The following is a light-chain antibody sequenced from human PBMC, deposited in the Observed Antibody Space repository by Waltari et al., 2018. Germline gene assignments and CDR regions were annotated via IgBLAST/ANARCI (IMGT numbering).Light chain of an antibody. J-gene: IGKJ4*01. Sequence: EIVLTQSPATLSLSRGDTATVSCRASQSVYTYLAWYQHKPGQVPRLLIYDASKRATGVPARFSGSGSGADFTLIISSLEPEDFAVYYCHQRSNWPLTFGGGTKVDIK. CDR1: QSVYTY. CDR3: HQRSNWPLT. CDR2: DAS. V-gene: IGKV3-11*01.